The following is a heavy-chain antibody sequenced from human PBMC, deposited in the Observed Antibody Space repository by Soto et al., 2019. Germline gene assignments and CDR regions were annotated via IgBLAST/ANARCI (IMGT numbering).Heavy chain of an antibody. CDR2: ISSSGSTI. CDR3: ARALGLRFRVDYYYGMDV. Sequence: GGSLRLSCAASGFTFSSYEMNWVRQAPGKGLEWVSYISSSGSTIYYADSVKGRFTISRDNAKNSLYLQMNSLRAEDTAVYYCARALGLRFRVDYYYGMDVWGQGTTVT. CDR1: GFTFSSYE. D-gene: IGHD5-12*01. J-gene: IGHJ6*02. V-gene: IGHV3-48*03.